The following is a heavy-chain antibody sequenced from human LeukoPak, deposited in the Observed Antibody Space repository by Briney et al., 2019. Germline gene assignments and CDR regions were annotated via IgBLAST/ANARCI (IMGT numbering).Heavy chain of an antibody. D-gene: IGHD6-6*01. V-gene: IGHV3-7*01. CDR1: GFTFSSYW. J-gene: IGHJ4*02. Sequence: PGGSLRLSCAASGFTFSSYWMRWVRQAPGKGLEWVANIKQDGSEKYYVDSVKGRFTISRDNAKNSLYLQMNSLRAEDTAVYYCARYEQLVPVVLFDYWGQGTLVTVSS. CDR2: IKQDGSEK. CDR3: ARYEQLVPVVLFDY.